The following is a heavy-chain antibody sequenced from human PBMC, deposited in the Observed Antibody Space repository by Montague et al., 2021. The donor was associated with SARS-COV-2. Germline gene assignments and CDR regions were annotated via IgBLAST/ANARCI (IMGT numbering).Heavy chain of an antibody. Sequence: SETLSLTCVVSNGSISSDEWWSWVRQAPGKGLEWIGEIYHTGGTNYNPSLSSRVTILVDKSKNQFSLKLTSVTAADTAVYYCARLGGVIGGPPAGDNWFDPWGQGTLVTVSS. V-gene: IGHV4-4*02. CDR3: ARLGGVIGGPPAGDNWFDP. CDR2: IYHTGGT. J-gene: IGHJ5*02. CDR1: NGSISSDEW. D-gene: IGHD2-15*01.